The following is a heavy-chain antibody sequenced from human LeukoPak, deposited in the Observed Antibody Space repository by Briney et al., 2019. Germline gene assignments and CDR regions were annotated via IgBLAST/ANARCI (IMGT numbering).Heavy chain of an antibody. D-gene: IGHD2-8*01. CDR2: IYYSGST. Sequence: SETLSLTCTVSGGSISSYYWSWIRQPPGKGLVWIGYIYYSGSTNYKPSLKSRVTISVDTSKNQFSLKLSSVTAADTAVYYCARDGMRAFDIWGQGTMVTVSS. CDR3: ARDGMRAFDI. CDR1: GGSISSYY. J-gene: IGHJ3*02. V-gene: IGHV4-59*01.